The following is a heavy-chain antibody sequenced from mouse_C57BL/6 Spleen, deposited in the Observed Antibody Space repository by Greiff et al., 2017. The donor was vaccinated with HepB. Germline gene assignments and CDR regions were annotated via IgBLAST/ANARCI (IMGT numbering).Heavy chain of an antibody. Sequence: VQLQQPGAELVKPGASVKMSCKASGYTFTSYWITWVKQRPGQGLEWIGDIYPGSGSTNYNEKFKSKATLTVDTSSSTAYMQLSSLTSEGSAVYYCARVYGSSYYFDYWGQGTTLTVSS. V-gene: IGHV1-55*01. J-gene: IGHJ2*01. CDR1: GYTFTSYW. D-gene: IGHD1-1*01. CDR2: IYPGSGST. CDR3: ARVYGSSYYFDY.